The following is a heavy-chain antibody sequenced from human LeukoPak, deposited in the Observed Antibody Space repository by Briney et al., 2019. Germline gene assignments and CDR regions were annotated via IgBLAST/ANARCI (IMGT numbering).Heavy chain of an antibody. D-gene: IGHD1-26*01. J-gene: IGHJ4*02. CDR3: ARGYLGATLFSSIDY. CDR2: ISTSSSYI. CDR1: GFTFSNAW. Sequence: GGSLRLSCAASGFTFSNAWMSWVRQAPGKGLEWVSSISTSSSYIYYADSVKGRFTISRDNARNSLYLQMNSLRAEDTAVYYCARGYLGATLFSSIDYWGQGTLVTVSS. V-gene: IGHV3-21*01.